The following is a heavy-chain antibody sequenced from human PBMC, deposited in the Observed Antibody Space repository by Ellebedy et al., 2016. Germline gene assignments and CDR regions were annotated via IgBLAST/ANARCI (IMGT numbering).Heavy chain of an antibody. CDR1: GGSISMNTYY. CDR2: IFYTGST. CDR3: ASILGGDYLDY. J-gene: IGHJ4*02. V-gene: IGHV4-39*07. D-gene: IGHD1-26*01. Sequence: SETLSLTCSVSGGSISMNTYYWGWVRQPPGKGLEYIGNIFYTGSTSYNPALKSRVTISLDTSRNLFSLRLTSVRAADTAVYYCASILGGDYLDYWGPGSLVTVSS.